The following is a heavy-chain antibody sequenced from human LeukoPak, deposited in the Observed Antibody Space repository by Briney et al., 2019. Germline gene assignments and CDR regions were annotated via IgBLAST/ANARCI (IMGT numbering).Heavy chain of an antibody. D-gene: IGHD5-24*01. CDR3: ARAMGRWLQFAGGFDY. Sequence: PSETLSLTCTVSGGSISSYYWSWIRQPPGKGLEWIGYIYYSGSTNYNPSLKSRVTISVDTSKNQFSLKLSSVTAADTAVYYCARAMGRWLQFAGGFDYWGQGTLVTVSS. CDR2: IYYSGST. J-gene: IGHJ4*02. V-gene: IGHV4-59*12. CDR1: GGSISSYY.